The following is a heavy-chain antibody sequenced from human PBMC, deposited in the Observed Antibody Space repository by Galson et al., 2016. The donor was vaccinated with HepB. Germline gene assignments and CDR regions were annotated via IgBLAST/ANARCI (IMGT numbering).Heavy chain of an antibody. D-gene: IGHD4-17*01. CDR1: GYSFNTYW. CDR2: IYPGDSHV. CDR3: ARAPPFYGDPSLGLGPSEY. J-gene: IGHJ4*02. V-gene: IGHV5-51*01. Sequence: QSGAEVKKPGESLKISCKGSGYSFNTYWIAWVRQMPGKGLEWMGIIYPGDSHVRYSPSFQGPVTISADKSISAAYLQWSSLKASDTAMYYCARAPPFYGDPSLGLGPSEYWGQGTLVTVSA.